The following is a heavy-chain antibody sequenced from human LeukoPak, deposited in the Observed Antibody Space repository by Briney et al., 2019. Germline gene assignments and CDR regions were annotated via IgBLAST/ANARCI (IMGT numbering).Heavy chain of an antibody. CDR2: ISTSSSYI. V-gene: IGHV3-21*04. CDR1: GFTFSSYS. D-gene: IGHD3-22*01. CDR3: ARDPGVVVMEGFDY. J-gene: IGHJ4*02. Sequence: GGSLRLSCAASGFTFSSYSMNWVRQAPGKGLEWVSSISTSSSYIYYTDSVKGRFTISRDSSKNTLYLQMNSLRAEDTAVYYCARDPGVVVMEGFDYWGQGTLVTVSS.